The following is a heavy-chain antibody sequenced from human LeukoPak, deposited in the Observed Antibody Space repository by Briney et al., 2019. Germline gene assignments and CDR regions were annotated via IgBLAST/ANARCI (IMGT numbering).Heavy chain of an antibody. D-gene: IGHD3-10*01. J-gene: IGHJ4*02. CDR1: GFTFSSYW. CDR3: ARDGLGGEVDY. V-gene: IGHV3-7*03. Sequence: GGSLRLSCAASGFTFSSYWMSWVRQAPGKGLEWVANIKQGGSEKYYVDSVKGRFTISRDNVKNSLYLQMNSPRAEDTAVYYCARDGLGGEVDYWGQGTLVTVSS. CDR2: IKQGGSEK.